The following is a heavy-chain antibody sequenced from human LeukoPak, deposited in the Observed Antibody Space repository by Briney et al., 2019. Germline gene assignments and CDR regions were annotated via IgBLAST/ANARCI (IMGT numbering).Heavy chain of an antibody. Sequence: GASVKVSCKASGYTFTSYAMHWVRQAPGQRLEWMGWINAGNGNTKYSQKFQGRVTITRDTSASTAYMELSSLRSEDTAVYYCARVGDGGSGSYYEHRDYYGMDVWGQGTTVTVSS. V-gene: IGHV1-3*01. J-gene: IGHJ6*02. CDR2: INAGNGNT. CDR3: ARVGDGGSGSYYEHRDYYGMDV. D-gene: IGHD1-26*01. CDR1: GYTFTSYA.